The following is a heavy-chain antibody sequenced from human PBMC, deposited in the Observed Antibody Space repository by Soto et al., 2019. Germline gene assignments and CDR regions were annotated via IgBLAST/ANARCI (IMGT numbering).Heavy chain of an antibody. CDR3: AHLTTGGFYFDY. CDR2: IYWDDDK. Sequence: QITLKESGPTLVKPTQPLTLTCTFSGFSLRNSGVGVGWIRQPPGKALEWLALIYWDDDKRYSPSLKSRLTITNDTSKNQVVLTMTNMDPVDTATYYCAHLTTGGFYFDYWGQGTLVTVSS. V-gene: IGHV2-5*02. J-gene: IGHJ4*02. D-gene: IGHD4-17*01. CDR1: GFSLRNSGVG.